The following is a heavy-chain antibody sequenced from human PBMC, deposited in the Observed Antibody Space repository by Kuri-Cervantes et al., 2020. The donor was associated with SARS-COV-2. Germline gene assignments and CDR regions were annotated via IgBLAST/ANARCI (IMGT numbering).Heavy chain of an antibody. CDR1: GGTFSSYA. CDR3: ARDRGQLGIGVYYYYYMDV. CDR2: IIPIFGTA. V-gene: IGHV1-69*05. D-gene: IGHD7-27*01. Sequence: SVTVSCKASGGTFSSYAISWVRQAPGQGLEWMGGIIPIFGTANYAQKFQGRVTITTDESTSTAYMELSSLRSEDTAVYYCARDRGQLGIGVYYYYYMDVWGKGTTVTVSS. J-gene: IGHJ6*03.